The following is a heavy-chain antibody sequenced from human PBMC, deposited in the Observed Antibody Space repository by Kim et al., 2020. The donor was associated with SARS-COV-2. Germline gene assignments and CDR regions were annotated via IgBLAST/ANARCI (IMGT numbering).Heavy chain of an antibody. CDR1: GFTFRTYA. CDR3: ARAQGGGNYHLNWFDP. D-gene: IGHD1-26*01. Sequence: GGSLRLSCAASGFTFRTYAMHWVRQAPGKGLEWVAMVWYDGSSEYYADSVKGRLTISRDNFRNTLYLQMHSLRVEDTAVYYCARAQGGGNYHLNWFDPWGQGTLVTVSS. J-gene: IGHJ5*02. V-gene: IGHV3-33*01. CDR2: VWYDGSSE.